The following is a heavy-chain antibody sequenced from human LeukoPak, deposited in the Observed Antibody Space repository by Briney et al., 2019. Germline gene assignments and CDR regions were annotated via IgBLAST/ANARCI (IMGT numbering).Heavy chain of an antibody. D-gene: IGHD6-13*01. CDR2: ISGSGGST. CDR1: GFIFSTYA. CDR3: ARVIRAAPGKGYFDY. Sequence: GGSLRLSCATSGFIFSTYALSWVRQAPGKGLEWASSISGSGGSTYQADSVKGRFTISRDSSKNTLYLQMNSLRAEDTAIYYCARVIRAAPGKGYFDYWGQGTLVTVSS. V-gene: IGHV3-23*01. J-gene: IGHJ4*02.